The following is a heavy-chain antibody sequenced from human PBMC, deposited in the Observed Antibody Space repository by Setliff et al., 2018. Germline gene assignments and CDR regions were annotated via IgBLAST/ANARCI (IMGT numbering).Heavy chain of an antibody. CDR1: GGSISNYY. Sequence: SETLSLTCTVSGGSISNYYWSWIRQPAGKGLEWIGRIYTSGSTNYNPSLKSRVTMSVDTSKNQFSLKLSSVTAADTAVYYCARKGLSALSGSFDMWGQGPLVTVSS. D-gene: IGHD3-22*01. V-gene: IGHV4-4*07. CDR3: ARKGLSALSGSFDM. J-gene: IGHJ3*02. CDR2: IYTSGST.